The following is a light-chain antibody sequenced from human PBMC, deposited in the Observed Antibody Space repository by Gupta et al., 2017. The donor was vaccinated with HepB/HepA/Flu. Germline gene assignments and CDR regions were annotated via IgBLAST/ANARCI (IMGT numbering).Light chain of an antibody. V-gene: IGLV3-9*01. CDR1: QIGSRH. CDR2: RDS. Sequence: SSEVTQPLSVSVALGQTARITCGGYQIGSRHVHWYQQKPGQAPVLVITRDSSRPSEIPERFSGSNSVNTASLTVSRAQVGDEADYCCQVWGGNSVSWVFGGGTKLTVL. J-gene: IGLJ3*02. CDR3: QVWGGNSVSWV.